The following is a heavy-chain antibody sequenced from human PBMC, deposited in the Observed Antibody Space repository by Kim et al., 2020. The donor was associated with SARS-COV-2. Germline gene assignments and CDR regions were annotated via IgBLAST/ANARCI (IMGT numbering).Heavy chain of an antibody. D-gene: IGHD2-15*01. Sequence: SVKVSCKASGYTFTSYYMHWVRQAPGQGLEWMGIINPSGGSTSYAQKFQGRVTMTRDTSTSTVYMELSSLRSEDTAVYYCARETVAARLYYYGMDVWGQGTTVTVSS. J-gene: IGHJ6*02. V-gene: IGHV1-46*01. CDR3: ARETVAARLYYYGMDV. CDR2: INPSGGST. CDR1: GYTFTSYY.